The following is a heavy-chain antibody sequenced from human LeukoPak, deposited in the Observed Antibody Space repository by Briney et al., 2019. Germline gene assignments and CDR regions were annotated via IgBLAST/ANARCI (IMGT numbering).Heavy chain of an antibody. J-gene: IGHJ4*02. CDR3: ARDNSGPQN. CDR2: INQDAGGK. Sequence: GESLKISCKASGYTFTKYWIGWVRQAPGKGLEWVANINQDAGGKYYVDSVKGRFTISRENAKSSLYLQMNSLRAEDTAVYYCARDNSGPQNWGQGTLVTVSS. V-gene: IGHV3-7*05. D-gene: IGHD1-26*01. CDR1: GYTFTKYW.